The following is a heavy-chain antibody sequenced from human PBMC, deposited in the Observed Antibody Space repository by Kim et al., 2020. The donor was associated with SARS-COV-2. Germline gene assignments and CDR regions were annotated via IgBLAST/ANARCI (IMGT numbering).Heavy chain of an antibody. CDR3: AKGAAGPNTHFDY. CDR1: GFTFSNYA. D-gene: IGHD6-13*01. V-gene: IGHV3-23*01. CDR2: IRDSASYT. J-gene: IGHJ4*02. Sequence: GGSLRLSCAASGFTFSNYAMTWVRQAPGKGLEWVSVIRDSASYTYYADSVKGRFTISRDNSKNTLYLQMNSLRAEDTAVYYCAKGAAGPNTHFDYWGQGT.